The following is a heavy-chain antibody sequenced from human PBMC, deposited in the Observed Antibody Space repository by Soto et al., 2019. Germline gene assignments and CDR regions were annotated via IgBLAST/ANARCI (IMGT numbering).Heavy chain of an antibody. D-gene: IGHD2-8*01. J-gene: IGHJ3*02. CDR2: IYYSGST. CDR3: AIGIVLMVYAIPTVEAFDI. Sequence: SETLSLTCTVSGGSISSSSYYWGWVRQPPGKGLEWIGSIYYSGSTYYNPSLKSRVTISVDTSKNQFSLKLSSVTAADTAVYYCAIGIVLMVYAIPTVEAFDIWGQGTMVTVSS. V-gene: IGHV4-39*01. CDR1: GGSISSSSYY.